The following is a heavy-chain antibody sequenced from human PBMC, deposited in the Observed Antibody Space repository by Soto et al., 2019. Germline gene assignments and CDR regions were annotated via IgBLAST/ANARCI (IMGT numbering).Heavy chain of an antibody. V-gene: IGHV2-5*02. CDR2: IYWDDDK. Sequence: QITLKESGPTLVKPTQTLTLTCTFSGFSLSTSGVGVGWIRQPPGKALEWLALIYWDDDKRYSPSLKSRLTITKDTSKNQVVLTMTNMDPVDTATYYRAHRPAYCGGDWAVYFQHWGQGTLVTVSS. CDR3: AHRPAYCGGDWAVYFQH. CDR1: GFSLSTSGVG. J-gene: IGHJ1*01. D-gene: IGHD2-21*02.